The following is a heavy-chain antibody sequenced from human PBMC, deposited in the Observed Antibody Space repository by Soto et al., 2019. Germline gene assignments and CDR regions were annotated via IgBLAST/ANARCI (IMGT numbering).Heavy chain of an antibody. CDR1: GFTFSSYS. J-gene: IGHJ3*02. D-gene: IGHD2-15*01. CDR2: IRCSSSTI. V-gene: IGHV3-48*01. Sequence: GGSLRLSCAASGFTFSSYSMNWVRQAPGKGLEWVSDIRCSSSTIYYADSVKGRFTISRDNSKNTLYLQMSSLRAEDTAVYYCAKGVVAATLNAFDIWGQGTMVTVSS. CDR3: AKGVVAATLNAFDI.